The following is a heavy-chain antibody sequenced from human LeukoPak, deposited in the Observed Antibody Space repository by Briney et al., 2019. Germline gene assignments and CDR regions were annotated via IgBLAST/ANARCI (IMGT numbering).Heavy chain of an antibody. CDR3: ARGYDYVWGSYRSLLYYFDY. J-gene: IGHJ4*02. V-gene: IGHV1-2*02. CDR2: INPNSGGT. Sequence: ASVKVSCKASGYTFTGYYMHWVRQAPGQGLEWMGWINPNSGGTNYAQKFQGRVTMTRDTSISTAYMELSRLRSDDTAVYYCARGYDYVWGSYRSLLYYFDYWGQGTLVTVSS. CDR1: GYTFTGYY. D-gene: IGHD3-16*02.